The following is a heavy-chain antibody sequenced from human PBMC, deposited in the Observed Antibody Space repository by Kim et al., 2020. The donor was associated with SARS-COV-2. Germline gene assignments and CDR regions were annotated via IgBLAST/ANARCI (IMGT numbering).Heavy chain of an antibody. V-gene: IGHV4-31*02. Sequence: NPTLKRRVTLSIDTSKNQLSRKLSSVTAADTAVYYCASASGEDPAAKIDPWGQGTLVTVSS. CDR3: ASASGEDPAAKIDP. J-gene: IGHJ5*02. D-gene: IGHD3-10*01.